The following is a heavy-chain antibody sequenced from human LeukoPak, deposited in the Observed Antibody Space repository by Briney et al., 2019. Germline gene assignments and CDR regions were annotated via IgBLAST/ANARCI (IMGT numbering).Heavy chain of an antibody. CDR2: INSKTDGGTT. J-gene: IGHJ4*02. V-gene: IGHV3-15*01. CDR3: TTDLGR. Sequence: GGSLSLSCAASGFTFSNAWMTWVRQAPGTGLEWVGRINSKTDGGTTHYSAPVRGRFTISRDDSRNMLYLQMNSLKIEDTALYYCTTDLGRWGQGALVTVSS. CDR1: GFTFSNAW.